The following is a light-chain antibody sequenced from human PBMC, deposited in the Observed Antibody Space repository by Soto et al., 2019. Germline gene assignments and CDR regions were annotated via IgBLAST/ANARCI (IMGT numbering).Light chain of an antibody. CDR2: DVS. CDR1: SSDVGRYDY. CDR3: SSYAGSTI. V-gene: IGLV2-8*01. Sequence: QSVLTQPPSASGSPGQSVTISCTGTSSDVGRYDYVSWYQQHPGKAPKLMTYDVSKRPSGVPDRFSGSKSGNTASLTVSGLQAEDEADYYCSSYAGSTIFGTGTKLTVL. J-gene: IGLJ1*01.